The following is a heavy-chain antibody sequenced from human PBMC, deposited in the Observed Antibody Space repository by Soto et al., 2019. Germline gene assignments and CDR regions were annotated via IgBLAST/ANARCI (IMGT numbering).Heavy chain of an antibody. Sequence: PSETLSLTCTVSGDSVSSGGYYWTWIRQRPGKGLEWIGYIFHTGSTYYSPSLKTRLSLSVDTSRGQFSLRLSSVTAADTAVYYCARIRGYCSGGSCYGGNAFDIWGQGTMVTVSS. CDR1: GDSVSSGGYY. D-gene: IGHD2-15*01. CDR2: IFHTGST. J-gene: IGHJ3*02. V-gene: IGHV4-31*03. CDR3: ARIRGYCSGGSCYGGNAFDI.